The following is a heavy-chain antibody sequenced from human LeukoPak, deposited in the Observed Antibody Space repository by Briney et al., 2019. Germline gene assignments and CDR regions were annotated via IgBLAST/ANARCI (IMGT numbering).Heavy chain of an antibody. CDR1: GYSFTNYW. D-gene: IGHD6-13*01. V-gene: IGHV5-51*01. Sequence: GESLKISCKGSGYSFTNYWIGWVRQMPGKGLEWMGIIYPGDSDTRYSPSFQGQVTISADKSISTAYLQWSSLKASDTAMYYCARQTTIAAAGSVNWFDPWGQGTLVTVSS. CDR2: IYPGDSDT. CDR3: ARQTTIAAAGSVNWFDP. J-gene: IGHJ5*02.